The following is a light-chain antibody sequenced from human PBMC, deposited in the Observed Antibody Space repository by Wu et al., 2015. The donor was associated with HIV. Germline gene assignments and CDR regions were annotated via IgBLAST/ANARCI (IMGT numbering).Light chain of an antibody. Sequence: DIQMTQSPSSLSASVGDRVTITCRASQGISTSLAWYQQKPGKAPKLLLYSASRLESGVPSRFSGSGSGTDYTLTISSLQPEDIATYYCQQYYRTPPWTFGQGTKVEIK. J-gene: IGKJ1*01. CDR1: QGISTS. CDR3: QQYYRTPPWT. V-gene: IGKV1-NL1*01. CDR2: SAS.